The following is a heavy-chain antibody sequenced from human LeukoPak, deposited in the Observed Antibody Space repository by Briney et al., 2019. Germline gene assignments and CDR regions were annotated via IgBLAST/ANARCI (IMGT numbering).Heavy chain of an antibody. J-gene: IGHJ4*02. CDR2: ITGSGGST. V-gene: IGHV3-23*01. CDR3: ATRPASETYFAVFDY. Sequence: GGSLRLSCAASGFTFNTYWMSWVRQAPGKGLEWVSGITGSGGSTYHAESVKGRFTISRDNSKNTLYLEMNSLRAEDTAVYFCATRPASETYFAVFDYWGQGTLVTVSS. D-gene: IGHD1-26*01. CDR1: GFTFNTYW.